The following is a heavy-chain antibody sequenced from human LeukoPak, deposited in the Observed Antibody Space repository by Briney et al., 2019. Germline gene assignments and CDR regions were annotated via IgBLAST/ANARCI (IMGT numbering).Heavy chain of an antibody. D-gene: IGHD2-2*01. J-gene: IGHJ6*02. CDR2: MNPNSGNT. V-gene: IGHV1-8*01. Sequence: ASVKVSCKASGYTFTSYDINWVRQATGQGLEWMGWMNPNSGNTGYAQKFQGRVTMTRNTSISTAYKELSSLRSEDTAVYYCARGYCSSTSCHIMDVWGQGTTVTVSS. CDR3: ARGYCSSTSCHIMDV. CDR1: GYTFTSYD.